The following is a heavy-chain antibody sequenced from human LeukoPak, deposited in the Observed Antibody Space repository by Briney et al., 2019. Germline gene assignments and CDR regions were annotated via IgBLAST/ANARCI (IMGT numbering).Heavy chain of an antibody. Sequence: GESLKISCRGSGYSFTTYWIGWVRQMPGKGLEWMAIIYPGDSDTRYSPSFQGQVTMSADKSINTAYLQWSSLQASDTAMYYCARRQGCSSTSCPPDSWGQGTLVTVSS. V-gene: IGHV5-51*01. CDR3: ARRQGCSSTSCPPDS. D-gene: IGHD2-2*01. CDR2: IYPGDSDT. J-gene: IGHJ4*02. CDR1: GYSFTTYW.